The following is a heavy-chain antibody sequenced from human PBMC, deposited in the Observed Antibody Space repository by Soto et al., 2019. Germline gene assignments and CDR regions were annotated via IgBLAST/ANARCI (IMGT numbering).Heavy chain of an antibody. V-gene: IGHV3-23*01. Sequence: EVQLLESGGGLVQPGGSLRLSCAASGFTFSNYAVTWVRQAPGKGLDWVSTIGGSGGSTYYADSVKGRFTISRDNSKNTLYLQMNSLRAEDTAVYYCAKDQGSSWYEIDYWGQGTLVTVSS. D-gene: IGHD6-13*01. CDR3: AKDQGSSWYEIDY. J-gene: IGHJ4*02. CDR2: IGGSGGST. CDR1: GFTFSNYA.